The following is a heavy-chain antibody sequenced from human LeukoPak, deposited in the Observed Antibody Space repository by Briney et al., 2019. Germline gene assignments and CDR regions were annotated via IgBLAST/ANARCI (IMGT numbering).Heavy chain of an antibody. V-gene: IGHV4-59*01. CDR2: IYHSGST. D-gene: IGHD3-3*01. Sequence: PSETLSLTCTVSGGSISSYYWSWIRQPPGKGLEWIGYIYHSGSTNYNPSLKSRVTISVDTSKNQFSLKLSSVTAADTAVYYCARTIVPYYDFRSGFDYWGQGTLVTVSS. CDR1: GGSISSYY. J-gene: IGHJ4*02. CDR3: ARTIVPYYDFRSGFDY.